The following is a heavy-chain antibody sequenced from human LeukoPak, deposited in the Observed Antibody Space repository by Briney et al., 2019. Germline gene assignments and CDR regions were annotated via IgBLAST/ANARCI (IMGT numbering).Heavy chain of an antibody. CDR3: ARLVVAATEDAFDI. J-gene: IGHJ3*02. Sequence: RIIPILGIANYAQKFQGRVTITADKSTSTAYMELSSLRSEDTAVYYCARLVVAATEDAFDIWGQGTMVTVSS. D-gene: IGHD2-15*01. V-gene: IGHV1-69*02. CDR2: IIPILGIA.